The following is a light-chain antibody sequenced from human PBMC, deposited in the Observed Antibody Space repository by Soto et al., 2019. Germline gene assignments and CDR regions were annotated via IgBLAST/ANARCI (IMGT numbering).Light chain of an antibody. V-gene: IGKV3-20*01. J-gene: IGKJ1*01. CDR1: QSVNNKY. CDR2: LGS. Sequence: EIVLTQTPGTLSLSPGDRATLSCRASQSVNNKYLAWYQQKPGQAPRLLIYLGSTRASGIPDRFSGSGSGTDFTRTIRRLEPEDFAVYYCQQYDSSPRTFGQATKVDFK. CDR3: QQYDSSPRT.